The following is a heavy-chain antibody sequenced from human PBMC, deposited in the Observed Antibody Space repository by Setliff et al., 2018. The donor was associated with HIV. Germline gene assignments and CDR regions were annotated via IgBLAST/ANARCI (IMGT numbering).Heavy chain of an antibody. CDR3: ARVPTSSWYVTTQRTKEYFHH. D-gene: IGHD6-13*01. CDR1: GGSISNHY. V-gene: IGHV4-59*11. J-gene: IGHJ1*01. Sequence: SETLSLTCSVSGGSISNHYWSWIRQPPGKGLEWIGYIYYTGSTNYNPSLRGRVTISVDTSKKRFSLKLSSVTAADTAIYYCARVPTSSWYVTTQRTKEYFHHWGQGTLVTVSS. CDR2: IYYTGST.